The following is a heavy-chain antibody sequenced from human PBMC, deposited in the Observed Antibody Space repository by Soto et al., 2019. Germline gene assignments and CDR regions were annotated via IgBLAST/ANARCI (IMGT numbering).Heavy chain of an antibody. CDR3: ARDPITIFGVVNHYFAY. CDR1: GYTFTSYY. V-gene: IGHV1-46*01. Sequence: ASVKVSCKASGYTFTSYYMHWVRQAPGQGLEWMGIINPSGGSTSYAQKFQGRVTMTRDTSTSTVYMELSSLRSEDTAVYYCARDPITIFGVVNHYFAYWGQGTLVTVSS. J-gene: IGHJ4*02. D-gene: IGHD3-3*01. CDR2: INPSGGST.